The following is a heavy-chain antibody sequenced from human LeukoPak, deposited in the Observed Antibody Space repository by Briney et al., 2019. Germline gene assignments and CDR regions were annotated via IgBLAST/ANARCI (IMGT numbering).Heavy chain of an antibody. CDR3: AIPMVRGVKDRIDY. D-gene: IGHD3-10*01. Sequence: PGGSLILSCAASGLTFSNYAMTWVRQAPGKGLEWVATISGGGGSTYYADSVKGRFTISRDNSRSTLFLQMNSLRVEDTAVYYCAIPMVRGVKDRIDYWGQGSLVTVSS. J-gene: IGHJ4*02. CDR2: ISGGGGST. CDR1: GLTFSNYA. V-gene: IGHV3-23*01.